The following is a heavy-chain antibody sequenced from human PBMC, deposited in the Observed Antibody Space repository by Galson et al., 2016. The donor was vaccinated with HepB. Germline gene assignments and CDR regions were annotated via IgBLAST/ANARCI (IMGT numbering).Heavy chain of an antibody. V-gene: IGHV1-18*01. CDR1: GYTFTSYG. CDR3: ARDGGPTVTTSRLNGVDP. J-gene: IGHJ5*02. Sequence: SVKVSCKASGYTFTSYGISWVRQAPGQGLEWMGWISIYNGDPNYAQKLQGRVTLTTDTSTSTAYMDLTSLRSDDTAVYYCARDGGPTVTTSRLNGVDPWGQGTLVTVSS. D-gene: IGHD4-17*01. CDR2: ISIYNGDP.